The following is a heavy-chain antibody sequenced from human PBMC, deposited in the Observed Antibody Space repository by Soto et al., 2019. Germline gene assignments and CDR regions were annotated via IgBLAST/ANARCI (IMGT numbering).Heavy chain of an antibody. Sequence: QVQLVQSGAEVKKPGASVKVSCKASGYTFTSYGISWVRQAPGQGLEWMGWISAYNGNTHYAQKLQGRVTITTDTSTSTAHMELSSPRSADTAVYYCARTSSGYNGWFDPWGQGTLVTVSS. CDR3: ARTSSGYNGWFDP. J-gene: IGHJ5*02. D-gene: IGHD3-22*01. CDR1: GYTFTSYG. V-gene: IGHV1-18*01. CDR2: ISAYNGNT.